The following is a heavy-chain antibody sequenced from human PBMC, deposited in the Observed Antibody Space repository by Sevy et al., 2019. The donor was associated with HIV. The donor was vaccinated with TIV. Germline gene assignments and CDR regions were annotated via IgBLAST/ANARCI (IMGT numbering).Heavy chain of an antibody. D-gene: IGHD1-7*01. CDR3: TTVWGTGTAWVRAFDL. V-gene: IGHV3-15*01. CDR2: IKNENDGGARPT. CDR1: GFPFSDAW. Sequence: GGSLRLSCAASGFPFSDAWMNWVRQAPGKGLEWVGRIKNENDGGARPTDYAAPVKGRFTISRDNSKNTLYLQMNSLEIKDTAIYYCTTVWGTGTAWVRAFDLWGQGTMVTVSS. J-gene: IGHJ3*01.